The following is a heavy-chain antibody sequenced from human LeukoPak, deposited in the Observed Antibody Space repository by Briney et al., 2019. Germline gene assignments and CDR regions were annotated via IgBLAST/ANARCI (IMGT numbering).Heavy chain of an antibody. D-gene: IGHD3-22*01. Sequence: SETLSLTCTVSGGSTTSSSYYWVWIRQPPGEGLEWIGSTFHGGSTYDNPSLKSRVTISGDTSKNQFPLKLSSVIATDTALYYCARAFSSGYWFDPWGQGTLVTVSS. V-gene: IGHV4-39*01. CDR3: ARAFSSGYWFDP. CDR2: TFHGGST. CDR1: GGSTTSSSYY. J-gene: IGHJ5*02.